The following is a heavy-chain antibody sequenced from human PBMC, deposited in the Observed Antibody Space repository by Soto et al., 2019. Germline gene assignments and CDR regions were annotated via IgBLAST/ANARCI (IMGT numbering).Heavy chain of an antibody. CDR2: ISSTTNYI. J-gene: IGHJ4*02. Sequence: GGSLRLSCAASGFTFTSYSMNWVRQAPGKGLEWVSSISSTTNYIYYADSMKGRFTVSRDNAKNSVYLEMNSLRAEDTAVYYCARESEDLTSNFDYWGKGTLVTVSS. CDR1: GFTFTSYS. CDR3: ARESEDLTSNFDY. V-gene: IGHV3-21*01.